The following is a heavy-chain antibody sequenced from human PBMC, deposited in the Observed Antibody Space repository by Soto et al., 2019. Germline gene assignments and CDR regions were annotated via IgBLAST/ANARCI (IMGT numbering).Heavy chain of an antibody. D-gene: IGHD3-10*02. V-gene: IGHV3-53*01. J-gene: IGHJ4*02. Sequence: EVQLVESGGGLFQPGASLRISCAGSGLSVSWEYISWVRQPPGKGLEWVSSIAGGGATFYADSVKGRFTISRDNSKNTMYLQMNGLRDDDMGIYYCATYPDGSYVPPYDYWGQGTLVTVSS. CDR3: ATYPDGSYVPPYDY. CDR1: GLSVSWEY. CDR2: IAGGGAT.